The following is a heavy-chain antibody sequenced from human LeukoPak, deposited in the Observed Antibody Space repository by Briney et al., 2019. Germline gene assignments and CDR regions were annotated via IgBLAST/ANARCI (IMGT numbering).Heavy chain of an antibody. CDR1: GGSIRSSTYY. Sequence: PSETLSLTCTVSGGSIRSSTYYWAWFRQPPGKGLEWIGTIYYTGSTNYNPSLKSRVTISVDTSKNQFSLKLSSVTAADTAVYYCARGLKNTIFGAKDYYYMDVWGKGTTVTVSS. J-gene: IGHJ6*03. V-gene: IGHV4-39*07. CDR3: ARGLKNTIFGAKDYYYMDV. D-gene: IGHD3-3*01. CDR2: IYYTGST.